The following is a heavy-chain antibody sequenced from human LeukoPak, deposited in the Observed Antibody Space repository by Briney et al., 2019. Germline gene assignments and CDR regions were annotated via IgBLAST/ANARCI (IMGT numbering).Heavy chain of an antibody. CDR1: GFTFSSYA. J-gene: IGHJ4*02. CDR2: ISGSGGST. D-gene: IGHD3-3*01. V-gene: IGHV3-23*01. CDR3: AKALGDFWSGRPFDY. Sequence: GGSLRLSCAASGFTFSSYAMSWVRQAPGKGLEWVSAISGSGGSTYYADSVKGRFTISRDNSKNTLYLQMNSLRAEDTAVYYCAKALGDFWSGRPFDYWGQGTLVTVSS.